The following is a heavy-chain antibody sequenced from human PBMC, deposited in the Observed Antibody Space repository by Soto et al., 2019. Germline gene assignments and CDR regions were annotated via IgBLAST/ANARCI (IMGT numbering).Heavy chain of an antibody. CDR1: GFTFSSYA. Sequence: GSLRLSCAASGFTFSSYAMHWVRQAPGKGLEYVSAISSNGGSTYYANSVKGRFTISRDNSKNTLYLQMGSLRAEDMAVYYCARGPLSIFDYWGQGTLVTVSS. CDR2: ISSNGGST. CDR3: ARGPLSIFDY. J-gene: IGHJ4*02. V-gene: IGHV3-64*01.